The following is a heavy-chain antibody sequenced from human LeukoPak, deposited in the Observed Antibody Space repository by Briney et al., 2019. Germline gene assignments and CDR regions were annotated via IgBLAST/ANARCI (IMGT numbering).Heavy chain of an antibody. CDR3: ARLYYYDSSGYPSFPRD. V-gene: IGHV1-2*02. CDR1: GYTFTGYY. D-gene: IGHD3-22*01. CDR2: INPNSGGT. Sequence: ASVKVSCKASGYTFTGYYMHWVRQAPGQGLEWMGWINPNSGGTNYAQKLQGRVTMTTDTSTSTAYMELRSLRSDDTAVYYCARLYYYDSSGYPSFPRDWGQGTLVTVSS. J-gene: IGHJ4*02.